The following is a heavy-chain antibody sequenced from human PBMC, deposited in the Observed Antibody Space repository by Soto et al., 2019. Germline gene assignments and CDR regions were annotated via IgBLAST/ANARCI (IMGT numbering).Heavy chain of an antibody. J-gene: IGHJ4*02. CDR2: IYYSGST. V-gene: IGHV4-59*01. Sequence: SETLSLTCTVSGGSISSYYWSWIRQPPGKGLEWIGYIYYSGSTNYNPSLKSRVTISVDTSKNQFSLKLSSVTAADTAVYYCARVETSIAALGAIGYWGQGTLVTVSS. CDR1: GGSISSYY. D-gene: IGHD6-6*01. CDR3: ARVETSIAALGAIGY.